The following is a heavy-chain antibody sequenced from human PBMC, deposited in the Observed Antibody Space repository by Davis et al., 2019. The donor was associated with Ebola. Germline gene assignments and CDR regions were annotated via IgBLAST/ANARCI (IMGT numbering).Heavy chain of an antibody. D-gene: IGHD2-15*01. CDR1: GGSFSGYY. CDR3: ARDSWWWFDP. V-gene: IGHV4-34*01. Sequence: MPSETLSLTCAVYGGSFSGYYWSWIRQPPGKGLEWIGEINHSGSTNYNPSLKSRVTISVDTSKNQFSLKLSSVTAADTAVYYCARDSWWWFDPWGQGTLVTVSS. CDR2: INHSGST. J-gene: IGHJ5*02.